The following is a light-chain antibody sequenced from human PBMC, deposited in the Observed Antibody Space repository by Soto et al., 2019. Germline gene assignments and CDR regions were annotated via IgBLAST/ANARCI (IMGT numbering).Light chain of an antibody. CDR2: GAS. CDR3: QQYNNWPGIT. Sequence: EIVMTQSPGTLSVSPGERATLSCRVSQSVSSNLAWYQQKPGQAPRLLIYGASTRATGIPARFSGSGSGTEFTLTISSLQSEDFAVYYCQQYNNWPGITFGQGTRLEIK. CDR1: QSVSSN. V-gene: IGKV3-15*01. J-gene: IGKJ5*01.